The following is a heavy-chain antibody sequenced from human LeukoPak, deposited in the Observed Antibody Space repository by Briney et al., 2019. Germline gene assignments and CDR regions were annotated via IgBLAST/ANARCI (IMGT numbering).Heavy chain of an antibody. CDR3: ASALRGCSGGSCYSTALYYFDY. D-gene: IGHD2-15*01. CDR1: GYTFTSYD. J-gene: IGHJ4*02. CDR2: MNPNSGNT. V-gene: IGHV1-8*01. Sequence: ASVKVSCKASGYTFTSYDINWVRQATGQGLEWMGWMNPNSGNTGYAQKFQGRVTMTRNTSISTAYMELSSLRSEDTAVHYCASALRGCSGGSCYSTALYYFDYWGQGTLVTVSS.